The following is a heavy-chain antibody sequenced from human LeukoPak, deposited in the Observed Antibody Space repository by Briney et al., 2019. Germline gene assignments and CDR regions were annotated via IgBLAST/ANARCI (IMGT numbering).Heavy chain of an antibody. CDR1: GFSFEAYG. J-gene: IGHJ5*02. D-gene: IGHD3-16*01. Sequence: PGGSLRLSCAASGFSFEAYGMHWVRRAHGKGLEWLAFIRYDESKTYYADSIKGRFTIARDNSRNTVSLQMNSLRPEDTAIYYCAKDVQGYNYGLYFYDHWGQGTLVTVSS. V-gene: IGHV3-30*02. CDR2: IRYDESKT. CDR3: AKDVQGYNYGLYFYDH.